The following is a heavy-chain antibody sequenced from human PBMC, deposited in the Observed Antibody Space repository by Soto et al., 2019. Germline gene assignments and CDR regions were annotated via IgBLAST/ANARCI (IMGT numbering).Heavy chain of an antibody. CDR2: IRQDGSEK. CDR1: GFTFSSYW. CDR3: AREQLQVVIPDY. Sequence: EVQLVESGGGLVQPGGSLRLSCAASGFTFSSYWMNWVRQAPGKGLEWVANIRQDGSEKYYVDSVKGRFTISRDNTKNSLYLQMKSLRAEDTAVYYCAREQLQVVIPDYGGQGTLVTVSS. J-gene: IGHJ4*02. V-gene: IGHV3-7*01. D-gene: IGHD6-13*01.